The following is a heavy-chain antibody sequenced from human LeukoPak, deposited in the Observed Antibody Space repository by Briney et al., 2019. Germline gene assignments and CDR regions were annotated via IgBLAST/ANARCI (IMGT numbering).Heavy chain of an antibody. J-gene: IGHJ3*01. CDR1: GFTFSDYY. D-gene: IGHD6-13*01. V-gene: IGHV3-11*01. Sequence: PGGSLRLSCAASGFTFSDYYMSWIRQAPGKGLEWVSYISSSGSTIYYADSVKGRFTISRDNAKNSLYLQMNSLRAEDTAVYYCARHDGSSWYYAFDVWGQGTMVTVSS. CDR3: ARHDGSSWYYAFDV. CDR2: ISSSGSTI.